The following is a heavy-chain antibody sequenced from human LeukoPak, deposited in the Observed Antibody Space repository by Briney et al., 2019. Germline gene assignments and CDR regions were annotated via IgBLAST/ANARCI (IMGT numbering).Heavy chain of an antibody. D-gene: IGHD3-10*01. Sequence: ASVKVSFKPSGYTFTSYYMHWVRQASGQGLEWMGLINPSDGSTNYAQKFQGRVAMTRDTSTSTVYMDLSSLRSEDTAVYYCSGGSGTYVLFYWGQGTLATVSS. V-gene: IGHV1-46*01. J-gene: IGHJ4*02. CDR1: GYTFTSYY. CDR3: SGGSGTYVLFY. CDR2: INPSDGST.